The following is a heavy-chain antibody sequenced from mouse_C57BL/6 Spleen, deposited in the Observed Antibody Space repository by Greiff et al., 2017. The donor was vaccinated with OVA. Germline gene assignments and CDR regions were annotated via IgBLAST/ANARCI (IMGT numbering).Heavy chain of an antibody. CDR2: INPYNGGT. Sequence: EVQLQQSGPVLVKPGASVKMSCKASGYTFTDYYMNWVKQSHGKSLEWIGVINPYNGGTSYNQKFKGKATLTVDKSSSTAYMELNSLTSEDSAVYYCARWVDSSGYVYFDSGAKAPLSQSPQ. J-gene: IGHJ2*01. CDR1: GYTFTDYY. CDR3: ARWVDSSGYVYFDS. V-gene: IGHV1-19*01. D-gene: IGHD3-2*02.